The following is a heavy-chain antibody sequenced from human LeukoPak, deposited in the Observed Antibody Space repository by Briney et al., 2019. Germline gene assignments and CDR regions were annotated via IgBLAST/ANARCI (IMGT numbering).Heavy chain of an antibody. Sequence: GGSLRLSCAASGFTFHDYAMHWVRQAPGKGLEWVSLISGYCGSIFYADSVKGRFNISRDNRKNSLSLHTHSLRTEDTGLYYWVTTMTAMVTPSPSPVNDYWGQATLVTVCS. CDR2: ISGYCGSI. CDR3: VTTMTAMVTPSPSPVNDY. D-gene: IGHD5-18*01. V-gene: IGHV3-43*02. J-gene: IGHJ4*02. CDR1: GFTFHDYA.